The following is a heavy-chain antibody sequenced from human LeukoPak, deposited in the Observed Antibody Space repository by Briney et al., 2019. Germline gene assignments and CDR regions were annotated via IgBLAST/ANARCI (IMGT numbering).Heavy chain of an antibody. V-gene: IGHV4-39*07. CDR1: GGSISSSSSY. J-gene: IGHJ6*03. CDR2: IYYSGNT. Sequence: SETLSLTCTVSGGSISSSSSYWGWIRQPPGKGLEWIGSIYYSGNTYYNPSLKSRVTISVDTSKNDFSLKLTSVTAADTAVYYCARGVRGGYCSSTSCYYYYYMDVWGKGTTVTVSS. D-gene: IGHD2-2*01. CDR3: ARGVRGGYCSSTSCYYYYYMDV.